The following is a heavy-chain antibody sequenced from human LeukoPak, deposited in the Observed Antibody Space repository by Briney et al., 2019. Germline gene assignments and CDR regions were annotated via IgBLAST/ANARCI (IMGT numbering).Heavy chain of an antibody. D-gene: IGHD2-15*01. J-gene: IGHJ4*02. CDR3: ARGYCSGGSCLDY. Sequence: SLRLSCAASGFTFSSYAMHWVRQAPGKGLEWVAVISYDGSNKYYADTVSGRFTISRDNSKNTLYLQMNSLRAEDTAVYYCARGYCSGGSCLDYWGQGTLVTVSS. CDR2: ISYDGSNK. CDR1: GFTFSSYA. V-gene: IGHV3-30-3*01.